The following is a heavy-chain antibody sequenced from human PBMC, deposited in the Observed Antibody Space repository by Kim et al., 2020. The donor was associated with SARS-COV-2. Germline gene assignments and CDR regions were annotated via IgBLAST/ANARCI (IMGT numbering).Heavy chain of an antibody. Sequence: SGPTLVKPTQTLTLTCTFSGFSLSTSGMCVSWIRQPPGKALEWLARIDWDDDKYYSTSLKTRLTISKDTSKNQVVLTMTNMDPVDTATYYCARMGSSSSNYGMDVWGQGTTVTVSS. D-gene: IGHD6-6*01. CDR3: ARMGSSSSNYGMDV. V-gene: IGHV2-70*11. CDR2: IDWDDDK. J-gene: IGHJ6*02. CDR1: GFSLSTSGMC.